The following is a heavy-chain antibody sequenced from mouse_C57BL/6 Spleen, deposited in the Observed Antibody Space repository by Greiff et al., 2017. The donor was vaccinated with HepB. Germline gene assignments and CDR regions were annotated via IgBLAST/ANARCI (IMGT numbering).Heavy chain of an antibody. CDR2: ISYDGSN. CDR1: GYSITSGYY. J-gene: IGHJ3*01. Sequence: DVQLQESGPGLVKPSQSLSLTCSVTGYSITSGYYWNWIRQFPGNKLEWMGYISYDGSNNYNPSLKNRISITRDTSKNQFFLKLNSVTTEDTATYYCASLYYYGSSSVAYWGQGTLVTVSA. D-gene: IGHD1-1*01. CDR3: ASLYYYGSSSVAY. V-gene: IGHV3-6*01.